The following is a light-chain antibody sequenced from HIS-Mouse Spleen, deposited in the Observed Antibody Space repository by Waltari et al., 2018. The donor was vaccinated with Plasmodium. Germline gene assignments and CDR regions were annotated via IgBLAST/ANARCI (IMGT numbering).Light chain of an antibody. V-gene: IGLV2-8*01. CDR2: EVS. Sequence: QSALTQPPSASGSPGQSVTIPCPGPSSYVGGYNYFSWYQQHPGKAPKLMIYEVSKRPSGVPDRFSGSKSGNTASLTVSGLQAEDEADYYCSSYAGSNNLVFGGGTKLTVL. CDR3: SSYAGSNNLV. J-gene: IGLJ2*01. CDR1: SSYVGGYNY.